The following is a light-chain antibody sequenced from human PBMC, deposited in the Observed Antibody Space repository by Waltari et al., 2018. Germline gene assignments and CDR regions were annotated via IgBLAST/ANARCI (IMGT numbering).Light chain of an antibody. V-gene: IGLV4-69*01. CDR1: SGHSSNV. CDR2: VHSDGSH. Sequence: QLVLTQSPSASASLGASVKLTCTLSSGHSSNVIAWLQQRPETGPRYLMKVHSDGSHTTGDEIPDLFSGASSGAERYLTISNLQSEDEADYFCQTGGHGAWVFGGGTTLTVL. J-gene: IGLJ3*02. CDR3: QTGGHGAWV.